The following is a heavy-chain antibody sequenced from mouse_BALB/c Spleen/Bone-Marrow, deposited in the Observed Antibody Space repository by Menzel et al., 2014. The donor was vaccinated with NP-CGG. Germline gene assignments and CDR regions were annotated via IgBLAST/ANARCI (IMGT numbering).Heavy chain of an antibody. CDR1: GYTFPSYW. D-gene: IGHD2-4*01. J-gene: IGHJ4*01. CDR2: ISPGSGNT. V-gene: IGHV1S41*01. CDR3: ARSAMITESYAMEY. Sequence: DLVKPVASVQLSCKASGYTFPSYWINWIKQRPGHGLELLVRISPGSGNTYYNEMFKGKATLTVDTSSSTAYIQLSSLSSEDYPVYFCARSAMITESYAMEYWGQGTSVTGSS.